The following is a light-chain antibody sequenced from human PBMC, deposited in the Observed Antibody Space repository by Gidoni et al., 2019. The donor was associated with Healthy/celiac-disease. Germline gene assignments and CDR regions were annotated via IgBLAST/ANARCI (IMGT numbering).Light chain of an antibody. V-gene: IGKV1-5*03. CDR3: QQYNRYPYT. J-gene: IGKJ2*01. CDR2: KAS. CDR1: QSISSW. Sequence: DIQMTQSPSTLSASVGDRVTITCRASQSISSWLAWYQQKPGKAPKLLLYKASSLESGVPSRFSGSGSGTEFPLPCSILQPDHFATDFCQQYNRYPYTFGQGTKLEIK.